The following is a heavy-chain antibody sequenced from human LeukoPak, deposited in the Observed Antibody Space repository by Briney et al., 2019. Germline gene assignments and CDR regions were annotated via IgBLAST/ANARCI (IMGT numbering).Heavy chain of an antibody. CDR1: GYTFTAYY. CDR3: ARRHYCSGSYSNSCFDC. Sequence: ASVNVSCKASGYTFTAYYIHWVRQAPGQGLEWMGWINPNSGATNYAQKFQGRVTMTRDTPIGTAYMELSGLRSDDTAVYFCARRHYCSGSYSNSCFDCWGQGSLVSVSS. V-gene: IGHV1-2*02. J-gene: IGHJ4*02. D-gene: IGHD3-10*01. CDR2: INPNSGAT.